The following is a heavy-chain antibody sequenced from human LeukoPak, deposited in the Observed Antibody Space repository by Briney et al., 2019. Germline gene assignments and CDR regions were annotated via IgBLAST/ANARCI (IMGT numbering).Heavy chain of an antibody. CDR1: GFTFSSYG. CDR2: IRYDGSNK. Sequence: QPGGSLRLSCAASGFTFSSYGMHWVRQAPGKGLEWVAFIRYDGSNKYYADSVKGRFTISRDNSKNTLYLQMNSLRAEDTAVYYCAKALADYGSGSAHFDYWGQGTLVTVSS. V-gene: IGHV3-30*02. J-gene: IGHJ4*02. CDR3: AKALADYGSGSAHFDY. D-gene: IGHD3-10*01.